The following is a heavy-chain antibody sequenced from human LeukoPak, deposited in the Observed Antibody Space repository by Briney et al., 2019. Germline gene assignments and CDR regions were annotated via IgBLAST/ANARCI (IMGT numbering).Heavy chain of an antibody. Sequence: ASVKVSCKASGYTFTSYGISWVRQAPGQGLEWMGWISAYNGNTNYAQKLQGRVTMTRVTSTSTVYMELSSLRSEDTAVYYCARDDGITIFRVVTGAWFDPWGQGTLVTVSS. CDR2: ISAYNGNT. CDR3: ARDDGITIFRVVTGAWFDP. D-gene: IGHD3-3*01. J-gene: IGHJ5*02. V-gene: IGHV1-18*01. CDR1: GYTFTSYG.